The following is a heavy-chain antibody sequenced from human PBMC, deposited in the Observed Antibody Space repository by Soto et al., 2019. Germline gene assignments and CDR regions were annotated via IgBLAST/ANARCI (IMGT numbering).Heavy chain of an antibody. CDR1: GYSFTSYW. D-gene: IGHD3-22*01. CDR3: ASQLYYYDSSGPPPGWFDP. V-gene: IGHV5-10-1*01. CDR2: IDPSDSYT. Sequence: GESLKISCKGSGYSFTSYWISLVLQMPGKGLDWMGRIDPSDSYTNYGPSFQGHVTISADKSISTAYLQWSSLKASDTAMYYCASQLYYYDSSGPPPGWFDPWGQGTLVTVSS. J-gene: IGHJ5*02.